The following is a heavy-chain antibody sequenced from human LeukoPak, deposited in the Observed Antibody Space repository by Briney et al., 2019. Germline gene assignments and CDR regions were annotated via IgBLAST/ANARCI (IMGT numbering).Heavy chain of an antibody. CDR3: ARDSGTTGEVKFDP. J-gene: IGHJ5*02. CDR2: IYNGGII. Sequence: PSETLSLTCTVSGDSISRYYWSWIRQPAGKGLEWIGRIYNGGIITYNPSLKSRVTMSIDTSNNQFSLRLRFVTAADAAVYYCARDSGTTGEVKFDPWGQGTLVTVSS. D-gene: IGHD3-10*01. CDR1: GDSISRYY. V-gene: IGHV4-4*07.